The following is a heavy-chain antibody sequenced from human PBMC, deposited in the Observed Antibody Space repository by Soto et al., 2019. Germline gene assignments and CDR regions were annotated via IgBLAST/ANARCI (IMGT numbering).Heavy chain of an antibody. CDR1: GFTFSDYY. CDR3: ARVGECSGGSCYALDY. CDR2: ISSSSSYT. D-gene: IGHD2-15*01. V-gene: IGHV3-11*06. J-gene: IGHJ4*02. Sequence: QVQLVESGGGLVKPGGSLRLSCAASGFTFSDYYMSWIRQAPGKGLEWVSYISSSSSYTNYADSVKGRFTISRDNAKNSLYLQMNSLRAEDTAVYYCARVGECSGGSCYALDYWGQGTLVTVSS.